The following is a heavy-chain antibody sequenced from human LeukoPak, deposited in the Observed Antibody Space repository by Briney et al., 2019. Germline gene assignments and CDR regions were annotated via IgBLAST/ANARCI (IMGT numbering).Heavy chain of an antibody. CDR3: AGVRLVTSKRPLDY. Sequence: GGSLRLSCEGSGFTFSNYWMGWVRQAPGKGLQWVANIKTDGSEKYYVDSVKGRFTISRDNAKNSLYLQMNSLRAEDTAVYYCAGVRLVTSKRPLDYWGQGTLVTVSS. D-gene: IGHD2-21*02. V-gene: IGHV3-7*04. CDR2: IKTDGSEK. J-gene: IGHJ4*02. CDR1: GFTFSNYW.